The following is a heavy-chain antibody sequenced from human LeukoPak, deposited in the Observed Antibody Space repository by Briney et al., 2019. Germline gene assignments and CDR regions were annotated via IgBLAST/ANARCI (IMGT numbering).Heavy chain of an antibody. CDR2: INPNSGGT. V-gene: IGHV1-2*02. CDR1: GYTFTGYY. J-gene: IGHJ5*02. Sequence: ASVKVSCKASGYTFTGYYMHWVRQAPGQGLEWMGWINPNSGGTNYAQKFQGRVTMTRDTSISTAYMELSRLRSDDTAVYYCARGGPRRDGYRGWLDPWGQGTLVTVSS. CDR3: ARGGPRRDGYRGWLDP. D-gene: IGHD5-24*01.